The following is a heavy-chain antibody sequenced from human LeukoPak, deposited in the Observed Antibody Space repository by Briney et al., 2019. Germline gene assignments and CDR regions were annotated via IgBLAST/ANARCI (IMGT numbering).Heavy chain of an antibody. J-gene: IGHJ4*02. CDR1: GYTFTGYY. V-gene: IGHV1-2*06. Sequence: ASVKVSCKASGYTFTGYYMHWVRQAPGQGLEWMGRINPNSGGTNYAQKFQGRVTMTRDTSISTAYMELSRLRSDDTAVYYCVRGGRGVTHDLDYWGQGTLVTVSS. D-gene: IGHD2-21*02. CDR2: INPNSGGT. CDR3: VRGGRGVTHDLDY.